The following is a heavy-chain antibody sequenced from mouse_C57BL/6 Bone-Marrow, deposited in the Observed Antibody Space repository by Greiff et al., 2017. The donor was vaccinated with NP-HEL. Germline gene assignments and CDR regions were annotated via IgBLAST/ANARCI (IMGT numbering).Heavy chain of an antibody. D-gene: IGHD1-1*01. CDR2: IDPSDSYT. CDR3: AREGITTHYFDY. V-gene: IGHV1-69*01. J-gene: IGHJ2*01. CDR1: GYTFTSYW. Sequence: VQLQQPGAELVMPGASVKLSCKASGYTFTSYWMHWVKQRPGQGLEWIGEIDPSDSYTNYNQKFKGKSTLTVDKSSSTAYMQLSSLTSDDSAVYYCAREGITTHYFDYWGQGTTLTVSS.